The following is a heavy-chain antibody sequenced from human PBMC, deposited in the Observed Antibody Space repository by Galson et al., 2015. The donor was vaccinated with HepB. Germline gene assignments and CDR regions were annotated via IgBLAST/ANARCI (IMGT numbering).Heavy chain of an antibody. D-gene: IGHD3-3*01. Sequence: QSGAEVKKPGESLRISCTGSGYSFTSYWISWVRQMPGKGLEWMGRIDPSDSYTNYSPSFQGHVTISADKSISTAYLQWSSLKASDTAMYYCARHVLAHDFWSGYQNWFDPWGQGTLVTVSS. CDR3: ARHVLAHDFWSGYQNWFDP. V-gene: IGHV5-10-1*01. CDR2: IDPSDSYT. CDR1: GYSFTSYW. J-gene: IGHJ5*02.